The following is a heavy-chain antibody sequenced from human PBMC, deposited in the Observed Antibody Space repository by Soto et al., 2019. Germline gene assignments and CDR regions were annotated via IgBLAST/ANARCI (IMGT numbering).Heavy chain of an antibody. D-gene: IGHD3-9*01. CDR1: GYTLTELS. CDR2: FDPEDGET. CDR3: ATPLRYFDWYDAFDI. V-gene: IGHV1-24*01. J-gene: IGHJ3*02. Sequence: ASVKVSCKVSGYTLTELSMHWVRQAPGKGLEWMGGFDPEDGETIYAQKFQGRVTMTEDTSTDTAYMELSSLRSEDTAVYYCATPLRYFDWYDAFDIWGRGTMVTVS.